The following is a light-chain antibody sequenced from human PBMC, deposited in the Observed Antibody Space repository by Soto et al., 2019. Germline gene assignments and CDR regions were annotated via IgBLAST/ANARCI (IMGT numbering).Light chain of an antibody. J-gene: IGKJ4*01. CDR1: QSVSTL. V-gene: IGKV1-5*03. CDR3: QQYKNWPPLT. Sequence: DVQMTQSPSTLSASVGERVTITCRASQSVSTLLAWYQQKPGKAPKLLIYKASTLQSGVPSRFSGSGSGTDFTLTISSLQSEDIAVYFCQQYKNWPPLTFGGGTKVDIK. CDR2: KAS.